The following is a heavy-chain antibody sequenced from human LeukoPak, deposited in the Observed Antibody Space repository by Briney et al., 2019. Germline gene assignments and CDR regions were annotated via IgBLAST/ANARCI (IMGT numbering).Heavy chain of an antibody. J-gene: IGHJ6*03. Sequence: SETLSLTCTVSGGAISSYYWSWIRQPPGKGLEWIGEIYYSGSTNYNPSLKSRVTISVDTSKNQFSLKLSYVTAADTAVYYCARDRGFMVRGSRRGYDDYYYYMDVWGKGTTVTISS. D-gene: IGHD3-10*01. CDR3: ARDRGFMVRGSRRGYDDYYYYMDV. V-gene: IGHV4-59*12. CDR1: GGAISSYY. CDR2: IYYSGST.